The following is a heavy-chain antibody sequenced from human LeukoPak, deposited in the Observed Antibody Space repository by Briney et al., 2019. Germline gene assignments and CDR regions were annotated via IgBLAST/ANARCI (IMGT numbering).Heavy chain of an antibody. CDR1: GFTFTSYG. V-gene: IGHV3-74*01. J-gene: IGHJ4*02. CDR3: ARDPNNYDSH. D-gene: IGHD3-22*01. Sequence: GGSLRRSCAASGFTFTSYGIHWLRQVPGKGLEWVSRITPDGSGTSYADSVQGRFAFSRDNAKNTVYLQMSSLRAEDTALYYCARDPNNYDSHWGQGTQVTVSS. CDR2: ITPDGSGT.